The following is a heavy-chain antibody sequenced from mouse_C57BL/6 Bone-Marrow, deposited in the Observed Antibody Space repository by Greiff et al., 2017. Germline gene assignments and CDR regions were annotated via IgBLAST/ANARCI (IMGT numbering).Heavy chain of an antibody. CDR3: ARWGTTGVHFDV. D-gene: IGHD1-1*01. V-gene: IGHV1-50*01. Sequence: QVQLQQPGAELVKPGASVKLSCKASGYTFTSYWMQWVKQRPGQGLEWIGEIDPSGSNTNYNQKFKGKAKLTVDTSSSTDYMQLSSLTYEDSAVYYCARWGTTGVHFDVWGTGTTVTVAS. CDR1: GYTFTSYW. J-gene: IGHJ1*03. CDR2: IDPSGSNT.